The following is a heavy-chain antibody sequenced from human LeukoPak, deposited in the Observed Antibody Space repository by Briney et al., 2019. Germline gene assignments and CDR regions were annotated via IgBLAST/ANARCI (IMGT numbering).Heavy chain of an antibody. Sequence: PSETLSLTCTVSGGSIRSSSYYWGWIRQPPGKGLEWIGRMYYTGGTYYDPSLKSRVTISVDTSKNQFSLKLNSVTATDTAVYYCARQGGSPDWFDPWGPGSLVTVSS. D-gene: IGHD1-26*01. CDR1: GGSIRSSSYY. J-gene: IGHJ5*02. CDR3: ARQGGSPDWFDP. V-gene: IGHV4-39*01. CDR2: MYYTGGT.